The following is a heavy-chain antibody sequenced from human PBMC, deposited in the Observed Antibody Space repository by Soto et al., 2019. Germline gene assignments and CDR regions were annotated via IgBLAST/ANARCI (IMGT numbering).Heavy chain of an antibody. Sequence: GGSLRLSCAASGFTFSSYAMSWVRQAPGKGLEWVSAISGSGGSTYYADSVKGRFTISRDNSKNTLYLQMNSLRAEDTAVYYCASGTYYYDSSGYAGFDYWGQGTLVTVSS. D-gene: IGHD3-22*01. CDR2: ISGSGGST. V-gene: IGHV3-23*01. CDR3: ASGTYYYDSSGYAGFDY. CDR1: GFTFSSYA. J-gene: IGHJ4*02.